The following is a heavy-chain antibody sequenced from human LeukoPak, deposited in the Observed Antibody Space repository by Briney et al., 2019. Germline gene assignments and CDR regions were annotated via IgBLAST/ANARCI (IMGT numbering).Heavy chain of an antibody. D-gene: IGHD3-9*01. J-gene: IGHJ4*02. V-gene: IGHV5-51*01. CDR3: ARQVYDILTGYQDYFDY. CDR2: IXPGDSDT. Sequence: XLPXXXLEWMGIIXPGDSDTRYSPSFQGQVTISADKSISTAYLQWSSLKASDTAMYYCARQVYDILTGYQDYFDYWGQGTLVTVSS.